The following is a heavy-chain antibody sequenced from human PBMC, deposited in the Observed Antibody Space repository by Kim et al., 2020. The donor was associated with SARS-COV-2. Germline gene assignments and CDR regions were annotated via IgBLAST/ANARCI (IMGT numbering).Heavy chain of an antibody. CDR3: ARQGRWRSHYFDY. D-gene: IGHD3-16*01. V-gene: IGHV4-59*08. CDR1: GGSISSYY. CDR2: IYYSGST. J-gene: IGHJ4*02. Sequence: SETLSLTCTVSGGSISSYYWSWIRQPPGKGLEWIGYIYYSGSTNYNPSLKSRVTISVDTSKNQFSLKLSSVTAADTAVYYCARQGRWRSHYFDYWGQGTLVTVSS.